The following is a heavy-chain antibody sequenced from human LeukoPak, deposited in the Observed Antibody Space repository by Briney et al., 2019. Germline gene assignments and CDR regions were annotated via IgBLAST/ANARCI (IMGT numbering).Heavy chain of an antibody. V-gene: IGHV4-39*07. Sequence: PSETLSLTCTVSGGSISSSSYYWGWIRQPPGKGLEWIGRIYTSGSTNYNPSLKSQVTISVDTSKNQFSLKLSSVTAADTAVYYCARAWGFGELGYYYYMDVWGKGTTVTISS. CDR2: IYTSGST. CDR3: ARAWGFGELGYYYYMDV. CDR1: GGSISSSSYY. J-gene: IGHJ6*03. D-gene: IGHD3-10*01.